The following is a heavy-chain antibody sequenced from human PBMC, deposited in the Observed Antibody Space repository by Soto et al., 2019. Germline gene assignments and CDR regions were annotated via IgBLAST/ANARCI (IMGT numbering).Heavy chain of an antibody. CDR3: ASIQTYYYDSSGYSD. J-gene: IGHJ4*02. D-gene: IGHD3-22*01. CDR1: GGSISSSNW. Sequence: QVQLQESGPGLVKPSGTLSLTCAVSGGSISSSNWWSWVRQPPGKGLEWIGEIYHSGSTNYNPSLKSRVTIAVDKSKNQFSLKLSSVTAADTAVYYCASIQTYYYDSSGYSDWGQGTLVTVSS. CDR2: IYHSGST. V-gene: IGHV4-4*02.